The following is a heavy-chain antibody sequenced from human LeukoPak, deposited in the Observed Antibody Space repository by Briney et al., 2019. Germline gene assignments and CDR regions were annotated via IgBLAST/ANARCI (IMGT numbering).Heavy chain of an antibody. CDR1: GFTFGDYA. Sequence: GGSLRLSCTASGFTFGDYAKSWFRQAPGKGLEWVAVIWYDGSFKYYADSVKGRFTISRDNSNSTVYLQMNSLRAEDTAVYYCARDKSTSCYYFDYWGQGTLVTVSS. J-gene: IGHJ4*02. D-gene: IGHD2-2*01. CDR2: IWYDGSFK. CDR3: ARDKSTSCYYFDY. V-gene: IGHV3-33*01.